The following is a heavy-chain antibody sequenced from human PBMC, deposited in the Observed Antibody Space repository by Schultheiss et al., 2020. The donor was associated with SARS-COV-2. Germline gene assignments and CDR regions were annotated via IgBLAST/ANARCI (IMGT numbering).Heavy chain of an antibody. CDR3: AREPGGLWSGYYTPTDYYGMDV. CDR1: GGSVSSGSYY. D-gene: IGHD3-3*01. V-gene: IGHV4-61*01. Sequence: SETLSLTCTVSGGSVSSGSYYWSWIRQPPGKGLEWIGYIYYSGSTNYNPSLKSRVTISVDTSKNQFSLKLSSVTAADTAVYYCAREPGGLWSGYYTPTDYYGMDVWGQGTTVTVSS. CDR2: IYYSGST. J-gene: IGHJ6*02.